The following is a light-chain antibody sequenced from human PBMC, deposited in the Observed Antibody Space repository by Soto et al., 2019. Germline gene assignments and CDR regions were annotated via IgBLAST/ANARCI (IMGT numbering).Light chain of an antibody. CDR2: GAS. J-gene: IGKJ3*01. CDR1: QSISDN. Sequence: EIVLTQSPATLSVSPGERATLSCRASQSISDNLAWYQQKPGQAPRILIYGASTRAAGTPVRFSGSGSGTEFTLTISSLQSEDFAVYYCQQYKIWPPITFGPGTTVHI. CDR3: QQYKIWPPIT. V-gene: IGKV3-15*01.